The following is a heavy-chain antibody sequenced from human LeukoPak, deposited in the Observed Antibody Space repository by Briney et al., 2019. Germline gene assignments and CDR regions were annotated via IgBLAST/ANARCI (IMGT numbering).Heavy chain of an antibody. J-gene: IGHJ4*02. D-gene: IGHD6-13*01. V-gene: IGHV4-34*01. Sequence: SETLSLTCAVYGGSFSGYYWSWIRQPPGKGLEWIGEINHSGSTNYNPSLKSRVTISVDTSKNQFSLKLSSVTAADTAVYYCTIAAAHVFDYWGQGTLVTVSS. CDR1: GGSFSGYY. CDR2: INHSGST. CDR3: TIAAAHVFDY.